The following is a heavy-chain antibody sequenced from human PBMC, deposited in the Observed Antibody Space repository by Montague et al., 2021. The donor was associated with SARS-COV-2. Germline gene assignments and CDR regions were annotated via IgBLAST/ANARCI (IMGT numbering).Heavy chain of an antibody. D-gene: IGHD6-19*01. J-gene: IGHJ6*02. CDR3: ARESGYSSGWRYYYGMDV. V-gene: IGHV4-39*07. CDR1: GGSISSYHHY. Sequence: SETLSLTCTVSGGSISSYHHYWGWIRQPPGKGLEWIGAMYYSGSTWLNPSLKSRVTISVDTSKNQFSLNVTSVTAADTAIYYCARESGYSSGWRYYYGMDVWGQGTTVTVS. CDR2: MYYSGST.